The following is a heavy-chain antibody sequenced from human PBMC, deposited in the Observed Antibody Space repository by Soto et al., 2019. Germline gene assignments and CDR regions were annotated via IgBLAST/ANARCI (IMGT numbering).Heavy chain of an antibody. CDR1: GYSFTSYW. Sequence: PGESLKISCKGSGYSFTSYWIGWVRQMPGKGLEWMGIIYPGDCDTRYSPSFQGQVTISADKSISTAYLQWSSLKASDTAMYYCERQPRGYSYGYGMDVWGQGTTVTVSS. V-gene: IGHV5-51*01. CDR3: ERQPRGYSYGYGMDV. J-gene: IGHJ6*02. CDR2: IYPGDCDT. D-gene: IGHD5-18*01.